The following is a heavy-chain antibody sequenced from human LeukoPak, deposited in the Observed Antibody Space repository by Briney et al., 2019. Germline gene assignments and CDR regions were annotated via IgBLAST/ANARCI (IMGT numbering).Heavy chain of an antibody. J-gene: IGHJ6*02. CDR3: AKDIPIFGVTDYGMDV. CDR1: GFTFSSYG. CDR2: ISYDGSNK. V-gene: IGHV3-30*18. D-gene: IGHD3-3*01. Sequence: WRSRRLSCAASGFTFSSYGMHWVRQAPGKGLEWVAVISYDGSNKYYADSVKGRFTISRDNSKNTLYLQMNSLRAEDTAVYYCAKDIPIFGVTDYGMDVWGQGNTVTVSS.